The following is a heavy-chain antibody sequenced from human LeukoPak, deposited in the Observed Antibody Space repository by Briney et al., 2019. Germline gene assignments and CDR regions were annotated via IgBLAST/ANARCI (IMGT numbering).Heavy chain of an antibody. CDR1: GSSISSGSYY. Sequence: SQTLSLTCTVSGSSISSGSYYWSWIRQPAGKGLEWIGRIYTSGSTNYNPSLKSRVTISVDTSKNQFSLKLSSVTAADTAVYYCARAVTADYWGQGTLVTVSS. CDR3: ARAVTADY. CDR2: IYTSGST. D-gene: IGHD4-11*01. J-gene: IGHJ4*02. V-gene: IGHV4-61*02.